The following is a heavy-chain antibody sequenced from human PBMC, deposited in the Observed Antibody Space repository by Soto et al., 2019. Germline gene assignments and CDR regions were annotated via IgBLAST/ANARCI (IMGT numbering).Heavy chain of an antibody. V-gene: IGHV3-30-3*01. Sequence: GGSLRLSCAASGFTFSSYAMHWVRQAPGKGLEWVAVISYDGSNKYYADSVKGRFTISRDNSKNTLYLQMNSLRAEDTAVYYCARDFESYYDYVGGSPVVPYYGMDGWGQGTTVTVSS. CDR3: ARDFESYYDYVGGSPVVPYYGMDG. CDR1: GFTFSSYA. J-gene: IGHJ6*02. D-gene: IGHD3-16*01. CDR2: ISYDGSNK.